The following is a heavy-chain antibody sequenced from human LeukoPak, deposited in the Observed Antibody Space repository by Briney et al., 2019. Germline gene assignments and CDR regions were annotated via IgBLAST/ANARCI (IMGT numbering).Heavy chain of an antibody. Sequence: SVKVSCKASGGTFSSYAISWVRQAPGQGLEWMGGIIPIFGTANYAQKFQGRVTITADESTSTAYMELSSLRSEDTAVYYCARGTHSSSSAYYYYYYMDVWGKGTTVTVSS. CDR2: IIPIFGTA. J-gene: IGHJ6*03. CDR3: ARGTHSSSSAYYYYYYMDV. D-gene: IGHD6-6*01. V-gene: IGHV1-69*13. CDR1: GGTFSSYA.